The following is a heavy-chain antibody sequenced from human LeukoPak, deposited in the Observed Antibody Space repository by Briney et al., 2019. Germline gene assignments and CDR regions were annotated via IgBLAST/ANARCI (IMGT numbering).Heavy chain of an antibody. CDR2: IYTSGST. D-gene: IGHD3-10*01. J-gene: IGHJ5*02. V-gene: IGHV4-4*07. CDR1: GGSISSYY. CDR3: ARERSRYYGSGSYFYNWFDP. Sequence: SETLSLTCTVSGGSISSYYWSWIRQPPGKGLEWIGRIYTSGSTNYNPSLKSRVTMSVDTSKNQFSLKLSSVTAADTAVYYCARERSRYYGSGSYFYNWFDPWGQGTLVTVSS.